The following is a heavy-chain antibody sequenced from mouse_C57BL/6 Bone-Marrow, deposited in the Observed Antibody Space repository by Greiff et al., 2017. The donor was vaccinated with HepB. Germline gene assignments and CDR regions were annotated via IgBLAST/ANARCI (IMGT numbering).Heavy chain of an antibody. J-gene: IGHJ4*01. CDR3: ARGYGSSYDYAMDY. D-gene: IGHD1-1*01. CDR1: GFTFSDFY. Sequence: EVNVVESGGGLVQSGRSLRLSCATSGFTFSDFYMEWVRQAPGKGLEWIAASRNKANDYTTEYSASVKGRFIVSRDTSQSILYLQMNALRAEDTAIYYCARGYGSSYDYAMDYWGQGTSVTVSS. CDR2: SRNKANDYTT. V-gene: IGHV7-1*01.